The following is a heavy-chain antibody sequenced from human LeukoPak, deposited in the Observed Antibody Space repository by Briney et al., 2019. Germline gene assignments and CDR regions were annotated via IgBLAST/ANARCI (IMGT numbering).Heavy chain of an antibody. J-gene: IGHJ3*02. CDR2: INPSGGST. D-gene: IGHD3-22*01. CDR1: GYTFTSYY. V-gene: IGHV1-46*01. Sequence: GASVKVSCKASGYTFTSYYMHWVRQAPGQGLEWMGIINPSGGSTSYAQKFQGRVTMTRDMSTSTVYMELSSLRSEDTAVYYCARDFSMILYAFDIWGQGTMVTVSS. CDR3: ARDFSMILYAFDI.